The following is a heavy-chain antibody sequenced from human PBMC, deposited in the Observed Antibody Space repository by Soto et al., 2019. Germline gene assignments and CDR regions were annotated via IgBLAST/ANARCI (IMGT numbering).Heavy chain of an antibody. J-gene: IGHJ4*02. CDR1: GGSISSGGYY. D-gene: IGHD3-16*01. Sequence: QVQLQESGPGLVKPSQTLSLTCTVSGGSISSGGYYWSWIRQHPGKGLEWIGYIYYSGSTYYNPSLNSRVTISVDTSKNQFPLKLSSVTAADTAVYYCARTLTRLGELGPFDYWGQGTLVTVSS. CDR2: IYYSGST. CDR3: ARTLTRLGELGPFDY. V-gene: IGHV4-31*03.